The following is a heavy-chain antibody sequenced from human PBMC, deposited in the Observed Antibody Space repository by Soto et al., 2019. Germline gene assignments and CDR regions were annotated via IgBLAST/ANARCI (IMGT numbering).Heavy chain of an antibody. V-gene: IGHV3-30*18. CDR3: AKDGAPRYCGRSSCHPAGAY. J-gene: IGHJ4*02. D-gene: IGHD2-15*01. CDR2: ISYEGSHK. CDR1: GFTFSNDG. Sequence: QVQLVESGGGVDQPGRSLRLSCAGSGFTFSNDGLHWVRQAPGKGLVWVAVISYEGSHKYYADSVKGRFTISRDNSNNMLYLQMVSLRAEDTSVYYCAKDGAPRYCGRSSCHPAGAYWGQGTLVTVSS.